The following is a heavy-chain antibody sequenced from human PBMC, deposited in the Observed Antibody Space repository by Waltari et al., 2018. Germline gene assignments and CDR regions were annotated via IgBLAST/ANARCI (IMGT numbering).Heavy chain of an antibody. D-gene: IGHD1-26*01. CDR1: GGSISSGGYY. V-gene: IGHV4-30-4*08. CDR3: AREGRIVGARILDY. Sequence: QVQLQESGPGLVKPSQTLSLTCTVSGGSISSGGYYWSWIRQPPGKGLEGMGYIYYSGSTSYNPTLKSRGTTSADTSKNQFSLKLSSVTAADTAVYYCAREGRIVGARILDYWGQGTLVTVSS. CDR2: IYYSGST. J-gene: IGHJ4*02.